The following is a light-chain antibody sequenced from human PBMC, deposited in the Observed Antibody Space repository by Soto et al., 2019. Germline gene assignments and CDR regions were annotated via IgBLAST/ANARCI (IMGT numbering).Light chain of an antibody. CDR2: GAS. CDR1: QSVSSDY. CDR3: QHYDTSPT. Sequence: ELVLSQSPGTLSLSPGESATLSCRASQSVSSDYLAWYQQRPGQAPRLLLFGASGRATGIPDRFSASGSGPDFTLTISRLEPEDFAVYYCQHYDTSPTFGQGTKVEIK. V-gene: IGKV3-20*01. J-gene: IGKJ1*01.